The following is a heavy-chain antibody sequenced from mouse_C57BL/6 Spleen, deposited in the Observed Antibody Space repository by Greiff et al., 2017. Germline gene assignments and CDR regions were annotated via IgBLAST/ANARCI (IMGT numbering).Heavy chain of an antibody. CDR3: ARECDYGHIDY. CDR1: GYTFTDYY. Sequence: EVQLQQSGPELVKPGASVKISCKASGYTFTDYYMNWVKQSHGKSLEWIGDIHPNNGGTSYNQKFKGKATLTVDKSSSTAYMELRSLTSEDSAVYYCARECDYGHIDYWGQGTTLTVSS. J-gene: IGHJ2*01. D-gene: IGHD2-4*01. CDR2: IHPNNGGT. V-gene: IGHV1-26*01.